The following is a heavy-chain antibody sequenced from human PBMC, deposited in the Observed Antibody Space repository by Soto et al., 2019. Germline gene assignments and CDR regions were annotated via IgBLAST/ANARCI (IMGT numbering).Heavy chain of an antibody. D-gene: IGHD3-10*01. CDR1: GLTFISYA. J-gene: IGHJ4*02. V-gene: IGHV3-23*01. Sequence: PGGSLRLSCAPSGLTFISYAMSWVRQAPGKGLEWVSAISGSGGSTYYADSVKGRFTISRDNSKNTLYLQMNSLRAEDTAVYYCAKIRINMVRGVPNAFDYWGQGTLVIVSS. CDR3: AKIRINMVRGVPNAFDY. CDR2: ISGSGGST.